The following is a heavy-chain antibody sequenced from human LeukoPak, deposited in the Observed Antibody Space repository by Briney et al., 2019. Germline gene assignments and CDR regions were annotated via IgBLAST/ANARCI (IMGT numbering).Heavy chain of an antibody. CDR3: ARVLRYFDYDY. CDR2: ISYDGSNK. CDR1: GFTFSSYG. V-gene: IGHV3-30*03. J-gene: IGHJ4*02. Sequence: GGSLRLSCAASGFTFSSYGMHWVRQAPGKGLEWVAVISYDGSNKFYADSVKGRFTVSRDQSKNTVYLQMSSLRSEDTAVYYCARVLRYFDYDYWGQGTLVTVSS. D-gene: IGHD3-9*01.